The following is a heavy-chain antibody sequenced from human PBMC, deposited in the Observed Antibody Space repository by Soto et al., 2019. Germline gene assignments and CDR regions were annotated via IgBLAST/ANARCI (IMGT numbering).Heavy chain of an antibody. Sequence: SETLSLTCTVSGGSISSSSYYWGWIRQPPGKGLEWIGSIYYSGSTYYNPSLKSRVTISVDTSKNQFSLKLSSVTAADTAVYYCARLSYTWELPEYYFDYWGQGTLVTVSS. V-gene: IGHV4-39*01. D-gene: IGHD1-26*01. CDR3: ARLSYTWELPEYYFDY. CDR2: IYYSGST. J-gene: IGHJ4*02. CDR1: GGSISSSSYY.